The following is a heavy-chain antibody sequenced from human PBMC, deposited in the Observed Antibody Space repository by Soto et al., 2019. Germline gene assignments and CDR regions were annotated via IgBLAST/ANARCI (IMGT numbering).Heavy chain of an antibody. CDR2: VRHSGST. CDR3: VRGILS. J-gene: IGHJ1*01. Sequence: QVQLQESGPGLVKASQTLSLTYNVSGGSITSGGYYWTWIRQHPGKGLEWIGNVRHSGSTFYNPSLKSRVSISVDTSKNQFSLKLSSVTAADTAVYFCVRGILSWGQGTLVTVSS. CDR1: GGSITSGGYY. V-gene: IGHV4-31*03.